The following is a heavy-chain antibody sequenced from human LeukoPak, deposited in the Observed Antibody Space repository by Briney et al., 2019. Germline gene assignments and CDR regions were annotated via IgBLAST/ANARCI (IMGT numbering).Heavy chain of an antibody. CDR2: IYPGDSDT. CDR1: GYSFSNSW. CDR3: ASAYSGSLDAFDI. J-gene: IGHJ3*02. V-gene: IGHV5-51*01. Sequence: GESLKISCKGSGYSFSNSWIGWVRQMPGKGLEWMGIIYPGDSDTRYSPSFQGQVSISADKSISTAYLQWSSLKASDTAMYYCASAYSGSLDAFDIWGQGTMVTVSS. D-gene: IGHD1-26*01.